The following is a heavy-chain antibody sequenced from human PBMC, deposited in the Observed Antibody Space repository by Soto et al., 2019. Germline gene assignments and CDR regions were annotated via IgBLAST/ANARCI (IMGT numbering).Heavy chain of an antibody. CDR1: GFTFNKYG. Sequence: GGAPRLPCAASGFTFNKYGMWWVRQAPGYGLDLLSCLNGSGGRTYYAAAVKGRFTISRDNSKNTVYLQLSGLRAEDTVVYYCAKDGTDFWGGSPFDYWGQGTLVTVSS. D-gene: IGHD3-3*01. CDR3: AKDGTDFWGGSPFDY. J-gene: IGHJ4*02. V-gene: IGHV3-23*01. CDR2: LNGSGGRT.